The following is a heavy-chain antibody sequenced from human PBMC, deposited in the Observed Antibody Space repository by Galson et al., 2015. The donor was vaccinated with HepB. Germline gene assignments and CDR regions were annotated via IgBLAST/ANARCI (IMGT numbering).Heavy chain of an antibody. D-gene: IGHD2-2*01. CDR1: GFNFSPYG. J-gene: IGHJ6*03. V-gene: IGHV3-21*01. CDR2: ISGDSNYI. Sequence: SLRLSCAASGFNFSPYGMNWVRQAPGKGLEWVSFISGDSNYIYYADSVKGRFTVSRDNAKRSLYLHMNSLRAEDTAVYYCAKPGAGGPAAFHFYYLDVWGNGTTVTVSS. CDR3: AKPGAGGPAAFHFYYLDV.